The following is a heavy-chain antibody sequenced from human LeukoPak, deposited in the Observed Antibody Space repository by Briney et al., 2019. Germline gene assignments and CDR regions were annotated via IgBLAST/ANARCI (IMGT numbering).Heavy chain of an antibody. CDR3: ARGGGLDV. CDR1: GFTFDDYA. CDR2: INHNGNVN. D-gene: IGHD3-16*01. J-gene: IGHJ6*02. Sequence: GGSLRLSCAASGFTFDDYAMNWARQAPGKGLEWVASINHNGNVNYYVDSVKGRFTISRDNAKNSLYLQMSNLRAEDTAVYFCARGGGLDVWGQGATVTVSS. V-gene: IGHV3-7*03.